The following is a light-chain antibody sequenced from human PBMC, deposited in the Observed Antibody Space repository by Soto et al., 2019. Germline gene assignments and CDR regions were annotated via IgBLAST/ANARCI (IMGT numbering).Light chain of an antibody. Sequence: EIVLTQFPGNPSLSPGERAALSCRASQSLTNKYFAWYQQKHGRALRLIIDGASTRATGIPDRFTGSESGTDGMLTISRLEPEDSAVYFCHQFGGPTRTFGQGTKVDI. CDR2: GAS. CDR1: QSLTNKY. CDR3: HQFGGPTRT. J-gene: IGKJ1*01. V-gene: IGKV3-20*01.